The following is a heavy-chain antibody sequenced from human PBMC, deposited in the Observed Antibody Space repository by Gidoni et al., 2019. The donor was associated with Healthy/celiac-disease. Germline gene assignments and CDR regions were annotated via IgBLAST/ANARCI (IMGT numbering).Heavy chain of an antibody. CDR1: GFTFADSA. CDR2: ISGDGGST. V-gene: IGHV3-43*02. D-gene: IGHD1-26*01. CDR3: AKDPQYSGKDGGFDY. J-gene: IGHJ4*02. Sequence: EVQLVESGGGVVQPGGSLRLACAASGFTFADSAMHWVRQAPGKGLEWVSLISGDGGSTYYADSVKGRFTTSRDNSKNSLYLQMNSLRTEDTALYYCAKDPQYSGKDGGFDYWGQGTLVTVSS.